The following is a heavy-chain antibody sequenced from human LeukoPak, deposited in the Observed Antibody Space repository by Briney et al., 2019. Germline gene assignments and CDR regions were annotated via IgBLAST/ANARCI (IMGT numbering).Heavy chain of an antibody. CDR1: GGTFSSNA. J-gene: IGHJ5*02. D-gene: IGHD3-22*01. CDR3: ASATYYYDSSGPRGGWFDP. V-gene: IGHV1-69*05. CDR2: IIPIFGTA. Sequence: SVKVSCKASGGTFSSNAISWVRQAPGQGLEWMGGIIPIFGTANYAQKFQGRVTITTDESTSTAYMELSSLRSEDTAVYYCASATYYYDSSGPRGGWFDPWGQGTLVTVSS.